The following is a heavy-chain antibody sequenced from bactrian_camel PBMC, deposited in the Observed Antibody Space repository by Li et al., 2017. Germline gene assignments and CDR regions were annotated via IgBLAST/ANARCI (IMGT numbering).Heavy chain of an antibody. V-gene: IGHV3S53*01. CDR3: ARASGYTCSTTFNL. D-gene: IGHD2*01. J-gene: IGHJ4*01. CDR2: IAGDGRT. Sequence: QLVESGGGSVQAGESLRLSCVASGYTLPMNMGWFRRLPGQEREGVAAIAGDGRTDYADSVKGRFTISRDGATTVYLQMDSLEPEDTGMYFCARASGYTCSTTFNLWGQGTQVTVS. CDR1: GYTLPMN.